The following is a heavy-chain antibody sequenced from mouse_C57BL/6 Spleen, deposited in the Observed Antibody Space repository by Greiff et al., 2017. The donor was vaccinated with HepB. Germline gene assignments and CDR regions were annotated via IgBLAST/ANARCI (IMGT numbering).Heavy chain of an antibody. Sequence: EVKLVESGPVLVKPGASVKMSCKASGYTFTDYYMNWVKQSHGKSLEWIGVINPYNGGTSYNQKFKGKATLTVDKSSSTAYMELNSLTSEDSAVYYCARGGYYGSSYDDYWGQGTTLTVSS. CDR1: GYTFTDYY. D-gene: IGHD1-1*01. J-gene: IGHJ2*01. CDR2: INPYNGGT. CDR3: ARGGYYGSSYDDY. V-gene: IGHV1-19*01.